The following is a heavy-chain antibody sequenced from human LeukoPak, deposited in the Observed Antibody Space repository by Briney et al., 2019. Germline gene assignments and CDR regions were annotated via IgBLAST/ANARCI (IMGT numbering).Heavy chain of an antibody. J-gene: IGHJ4*02. CDR2: ISSISSYI. CDR3: ASNQYQLLWEDY. CDR1: GFTFSSYS. V-gene: IGHV3-21*01. D-gene: IGHD2-2*01. Sequence: GGSLRLSCAASGFTFSSYSMNWVRQAPGKGLEWVSSISSISSYIYYADSVKGRFTISRDNAKNSLYLQMNSLRAEDTAVYYCASNQYQLLWEDYWGQGTLVTVSS.